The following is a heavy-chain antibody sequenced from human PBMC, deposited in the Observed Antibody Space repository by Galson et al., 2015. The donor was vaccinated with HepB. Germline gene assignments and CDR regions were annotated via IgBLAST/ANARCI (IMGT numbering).Heavy chain of an antibody. V-gene: IGHV3-21*01. J-gene: IGHJ4*02. CDR3: ASQWLGVG. D-gene: IGHD6-19*01. CDR2: ISSSSSYT. Sequence: SLRLSCAASGFTFSSYSMHWVRQAPGKGLEWVSSISSSSSYTNYADSVKGRFTISRDNAKNSLYLQMNSLRAEDTAVYYCASQWLGVGWGQGTLVTVSS. CDR1: GFTFSSYS.